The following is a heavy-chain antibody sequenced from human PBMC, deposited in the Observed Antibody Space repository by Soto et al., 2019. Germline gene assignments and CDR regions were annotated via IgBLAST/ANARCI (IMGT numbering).Heavy chain of an antibody. CDR2: INPNSGGT. CDR3: ARYSSSPHYGMDV. D-gene: IGHD6-6*01. J-gene: IGHJ6*02. Sequence: ASVKVSCKASGYTFTGYYMHWVRQAPGQGLEWMGWINPNSGGTNYAQKFQGWVTMTRDTSISTAYMELSRLRSDDTAVYYCARYSSSPHYGMDVWGQGATVTVSS. CDR1: GYTFTGYY. V-gene: IGHV1-2*04.